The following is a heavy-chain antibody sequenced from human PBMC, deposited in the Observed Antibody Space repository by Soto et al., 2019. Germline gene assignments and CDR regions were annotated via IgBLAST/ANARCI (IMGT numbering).Heavy chain of an antibody. J-gene: IGHJ1*01. V-gene: IGHV1-69*02. CDR3: ARGAVDQPLLAVF. Sequence: QVQLVQSGTEVKKPGSSVKVSCKATGYTFSSYSISWVRQAPGQGLEWMGRVVPVLGISNYAQRFQGRVTITADRSTSTAYLELNSLTSEDTAVYLCARGAVDQPLLAVFWGQGTLVAVSS. CDR1: GYTFSSYS. CDR2: VVPVLGIS. D-gene: IGHD1-26*01.